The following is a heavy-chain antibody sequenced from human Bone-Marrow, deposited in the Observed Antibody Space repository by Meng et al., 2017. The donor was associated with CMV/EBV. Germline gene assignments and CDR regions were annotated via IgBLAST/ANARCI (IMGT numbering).Heavy chain of an antibody. Sequence: GGSLRLSCAASGFTFSSYWMHWVRQAPGKGLVWVSVIYNDGMTSYADAVKGRFSISRDNSKNTLYLQMNSLRAEDTAVYYCARAGSSSLYYYYGMGVWGQGTTVTVSS. CDR3: ARAGSSSLYYYYGMGV. CDR2: IYNDGMT. J-gene: IGHJ6*02. CDR1: GFTFSSYW. D-gene: IGHD6-6*01. V-gene: IGHV3-53*01.